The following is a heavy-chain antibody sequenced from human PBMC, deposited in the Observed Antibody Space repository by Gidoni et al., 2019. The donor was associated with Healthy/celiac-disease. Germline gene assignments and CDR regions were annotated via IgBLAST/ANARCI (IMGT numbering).Heavy chain of an antibody. CDR3: ARGGGLWFGELDLDY. V-gene: IGHV3-33*01. CDR2: IWYDGSNK. J-gene: IGHJ4*02. Sequence: QVQLVESGGGVVQPGRSLRLSCAASGFTFIGYGMHWVRQAPGKGLEWVAVIWYDGSNKYYADSVKGRFTISRDNSKNTLYLQMNSLRAEDTAVYYCARGGGLWFGELDLDYWGQGTLVTVSS. D-gene: IGHD3-10*01. CDR1: GFTFIGYG.